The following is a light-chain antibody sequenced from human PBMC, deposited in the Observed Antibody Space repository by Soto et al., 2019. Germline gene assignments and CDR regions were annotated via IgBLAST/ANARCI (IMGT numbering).Light chain of an antibody. Sequence: DIHMTQSPSTLSASVGDRVSITCRASQSVGTWLAWYQQKPGKAPKLLIHDASSLESGVPSRFSGSGSGTEFTLTISSPQPDDSGTYYCHQYKSYSTFGQGTKV. CDR3: HQYKSYST. CDR1: QSVGTW. CDR2: DAS. J-gene: IGKJ1*01. V-gene: IGKV1-5*01.